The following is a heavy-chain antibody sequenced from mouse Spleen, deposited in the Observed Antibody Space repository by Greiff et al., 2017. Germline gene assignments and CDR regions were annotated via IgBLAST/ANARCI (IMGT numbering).Heavy chain of an antibody. J-gene: IGHJ4*01. CDR1: GFTFSDYG. V-gene: IGHV5-15*01. D-gene: IGHD1-1*01. CDR2: ISNLAYSI. CDR3: ARRGYGGSGGYAMDY. Sequence: EVQRVESGGGLVKPGGSLKLSCAASGFTFSDYGMAWVRQAPGKGREWVAFISNLAYSIYYADTVTGRFTISRENAKNTLYLEMSSLRSEDTAMYYCARRGYGGSGGYAMDYWGQGTSVTVSS.